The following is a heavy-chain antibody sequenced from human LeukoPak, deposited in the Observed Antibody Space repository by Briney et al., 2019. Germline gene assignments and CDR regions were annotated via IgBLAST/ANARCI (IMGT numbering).Heavy chain of an antibody. CDR3: AIQILGYCSGGSCYNPSPFDY. D-gene: IGHD2-15*01. Sequence: ASVKVSCRASGYTFTSYGISWVRQAPGQGLEWMGWISAYNGNTDYAQTLRGRVTMTTDTSTSTAYMELRSLRSDDTAVYYCAIQILGYCSGGSCYNPSPFDYWGQGTLVTVSS. CDR2: ISAYNGNT. V-gene: IGHV1-18*01. J-gene: IGHJ4*02. CDR1: GYTFTSYG.